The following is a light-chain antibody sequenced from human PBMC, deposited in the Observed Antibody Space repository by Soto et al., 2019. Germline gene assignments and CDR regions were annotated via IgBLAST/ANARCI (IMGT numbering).Light chain of an antibody. CDR1: RGLSSW. V-gene: IGKV1D-16*01. CDR3: QQYDSNPWT. Sequence: WASVGDRVTNTGLARRGLSSWLAWYQQKPGQAPQRLIYTASTLQSGVPSRFSGSGSGTDFTLTISSLQPDDFATYYCQQYDSNPWTFGQGTKVDIK. J-gene: IGKJ1*01. CDR2: TAS.